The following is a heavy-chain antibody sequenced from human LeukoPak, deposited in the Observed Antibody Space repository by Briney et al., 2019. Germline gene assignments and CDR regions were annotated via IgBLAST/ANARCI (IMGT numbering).Heavy chain of an antibody. D-gene: IGHD5-18*01. CDR1: GYTFSGSY. CDR3: ARDRSDTAMYYYYYYMDV. CDR2: INPNSGGT. Sequence: ASVKVSCKASGYTFSGSYMHWVRQAPGQGLEWMGWINPNSGGTNYAQKFQGRVTMTRDTSISTAYMELSRLRSDDTAVYYCARDRSDTAMYYYYYYMDVWGKGTTVTISS. V-gene: IGHV1-2*02. J-gene: IGHJ6*03.